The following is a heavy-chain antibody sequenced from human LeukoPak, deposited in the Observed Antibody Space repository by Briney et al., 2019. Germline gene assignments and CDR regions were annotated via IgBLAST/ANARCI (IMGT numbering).Heavy chain of an antibody. CDR1: GSRFTSYW. CDR3: ARAPTSVSNPYYFDY. Sequence: GESLKISCKGSGSRFTSYWIGWVRQMPGKGLEWMGIIYPGDSDTRYSPSFQGQVTISADKSITTGYLQWSSLKASDTAMYYCARAPTSVSNPYYFDYWGQGALVTVSS. CDR2: IYPGDSDT. V-gene: IGHV5-51*01. D-gene: IGHD4-11*01. J-gene: IGHJ4*02.